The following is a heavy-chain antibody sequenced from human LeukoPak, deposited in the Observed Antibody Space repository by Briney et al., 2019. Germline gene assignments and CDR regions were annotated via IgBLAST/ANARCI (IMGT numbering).Heavy chain of an antibody. J-gene: IGHJ2*01. V-gene: IGHV3-23*01. CDR2: ISGSGGST. CDR3: EKCGAGSDSSGYYYRRYWYFDL. D-gene: IGHD3-22*01. Sequence: GGSLRLSCAASGFTFSSYAMSWVRQAPGKGLEWVSAISGSGGSTYYTDSVKRRFTISRHNSKNTLYLQMNSLRAEDTAVYYCEKCGAGSDSSGYYYRRYWYFDLWGRGTLVTVSS. CDR1: GFTFSSYA.